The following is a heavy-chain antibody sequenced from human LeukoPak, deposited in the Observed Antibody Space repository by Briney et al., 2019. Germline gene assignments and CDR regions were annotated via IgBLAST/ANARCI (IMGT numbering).Heavy chain of an antibody. CDR1: GFTFSDYY. Sequence: NPGGSLRLSCAASGFTFSDYYMSWIRQAPGKGLEWVSYISSSGSTIYYADSVKGRFTISRDNAKNSLYLQMNSLRAEDTAVYYCARDYPSQWELLPPYFDYWGQGTLVTVSS. D-gene: IGHD1-26*01. V-gene: IGHV3-11*01. CDR3: ARDYPSQWELLPPYFDY. CDR2: ISSSGSTI. J-gene: IGHJ4*02.